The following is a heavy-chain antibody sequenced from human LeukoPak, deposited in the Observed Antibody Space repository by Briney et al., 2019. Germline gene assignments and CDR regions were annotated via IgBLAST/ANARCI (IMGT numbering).Heavy chain of an antibody. CDR1: GFTFSSYS. V-gene: IGHV3-21*01. J-gene: IGHJ4*02. Sequence: GGSLRLSGAASGFTFSSYSMNWVRQAPGKGLEWVSAITSSSTYIYYADSVNGRFTISRDNAKNSLHLQMNSLRAEDTAMYYCARGPTPQTYYYDSSGYSDWGQGTLVTVSS. CDR3: ARGPTPQTYYYDSSGYSD. CDR2: ITSSSTYI. D-gene: IGHD3-22*01.